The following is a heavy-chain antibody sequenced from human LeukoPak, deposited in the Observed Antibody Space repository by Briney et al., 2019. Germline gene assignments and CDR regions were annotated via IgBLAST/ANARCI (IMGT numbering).Heavy chain of an antibody. V-gene: IGHV5-51*01. Sequence: GESLKISCKGSGYSFTSYWIGWVRQMPGKGLEWMGIIYPGDSGTRYSPSFQGQVTISADKSISTAYLQWSSLKASDTAMYYCARAPLNDYTHFDYWGQGTLVTVSS. J-gene: IGHJ4*02. D-gene: IGHD4-11*01. CDR1: GYSFTSYW. CDR2: IYPGDSGT. CDR3: ARAPLNDYTHFDY.